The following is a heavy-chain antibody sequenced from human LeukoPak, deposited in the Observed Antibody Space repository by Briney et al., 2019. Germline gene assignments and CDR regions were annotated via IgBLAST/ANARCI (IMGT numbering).Heavy chain of an antibody. CDR3: ARSSYLEGSGPED. J-gene: IGHJ4*02. D-gene: IGHD6-19*01. CDR2: INPNSGGT. Sequence: ASVKVSCKASGYTFTGYYMHWVRQAPGQGLEWMGWINPNSGGTNYAQKFQGWVTMTRDTSISTAYMELSRLRSDDTAVYYCARSSYLEGSGPEDWGQGTLVTVSS. V-gene: IGHV1-2*04. CDR1: GYTFTGYY.